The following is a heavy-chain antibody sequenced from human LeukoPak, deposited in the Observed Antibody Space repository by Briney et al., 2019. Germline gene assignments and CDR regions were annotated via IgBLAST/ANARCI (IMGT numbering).Heavy chain of an antibody. D-gene: IGHD1-14*01. CDR3: ARDIAKTGAIDAFDL. CDR1: EFSFSSSS. Sequence: VGFLGLSCVASEFSFSSSSPTWVRQAAGKGLDCVSSINSIITYIAYADSVRGRFTISRDNADNSVYLQMNSLRAEDTAVYYCARDIAKTGAIDAFDLWGQGTMVTVSS. V-gene: IGHV3-21*01. CDR2: INSIITYI. J-gene: IGHJ3*01.